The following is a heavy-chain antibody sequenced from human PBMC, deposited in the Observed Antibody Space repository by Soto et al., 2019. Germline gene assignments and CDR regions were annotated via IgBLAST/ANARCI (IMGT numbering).Heavy chain of an antibody. CDR3: AEATKTNGSYYGMDV. Sequence: GGSLRLSCAASGFTFSSYEMNWVRQAPGKGLEWVSYISSSGSTIYYADSVKGRFTISRDNAKNSLYLQMNSLRAEDTAVYYCAEATKTNGSYYGMDVWGQGTTVTVSS. V-gene: IGHV3-48*03. CDR1: GFTFSSYE. CDR2: ISSSGSTI. J-gene: IGHJ6*02. D-gene: IGHD2-8*01.